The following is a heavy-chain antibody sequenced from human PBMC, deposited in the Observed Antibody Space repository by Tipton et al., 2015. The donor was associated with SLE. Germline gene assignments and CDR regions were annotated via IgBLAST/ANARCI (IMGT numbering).Heavy chain of an antibody. CDR3: ARGMVTWRGAIIGVDV. V-gene: IGHV4-61*02. CDR2: IYTSGST. Sequence: TLSLTCTVSGGSISSGSYYWSWIRQPAGKGLEWIGRIYTSGSTNYNPSLKSRVTISVDPAKNQFSLKLTSVTAPDTAVYYCARGMVTWRGAIIGVDVWGQGTTVNVSS. D-gene: IGHD2-21*02. CDR1: GGSISSGSYY. J-gene: IGHJ6*02.